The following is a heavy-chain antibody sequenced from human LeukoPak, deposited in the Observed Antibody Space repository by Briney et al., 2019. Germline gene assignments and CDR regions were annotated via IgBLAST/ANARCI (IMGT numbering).Heavy chain of an antibody. J-gene: IGHJ3*02. CDR3: ARDGYYDSSGYRKHDGFDI. V-gene: IGHV3-66*01. CDR2: IYSGGIT. D-gene: IGHD3-22*01. CDR1: GFTVSTNY. Sequence: GGSLRLSCAASGFTVSTNYMSWVRQAPGKGLEWVSLIYSGGITQYADFVKGRFTISRDNSKNTLYLQMTSLTAEDTAVYHCARDGYYDSSGYRKHDGFDIWGQGTLVTVSS.